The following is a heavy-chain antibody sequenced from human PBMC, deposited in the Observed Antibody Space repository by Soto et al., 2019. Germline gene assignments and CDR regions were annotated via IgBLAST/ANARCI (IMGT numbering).Heavy chain of an antibody. Sequence: GGSLRLSCAASGFTFSDYNMDWVRQAPGKGLEWVGRSRNRANSYSTEYAASVKGRFTISREESKNSLYLQMNSLKIEDTAVYYCARVLYYYYGMDVWGQGTTVTVSS. J-gene: IGHJ6*02. CDR3: ARVLYYYYGMDV. CDR1: GFTFSDYN. V-gene: IGHV3-72*01. CDR2: SRNRANSYST.